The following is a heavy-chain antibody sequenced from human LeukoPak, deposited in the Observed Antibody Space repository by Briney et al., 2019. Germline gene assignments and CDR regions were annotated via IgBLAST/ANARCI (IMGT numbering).Heavy chain of an antibody. CDR2: ISAYNGNI. CDR3: ARDLDPDMTLLRGVPDAFDF. J-gene: IGHJ3*01. CDR1: GYIFSNYD. V-gene: IGHV1-18*01. Sequence: ASVEVSCTASGYIFSNYDISWVRQPPGQGLEWMGWISAYNGNINYAHKVQGRVTLTTDTSTTTAYMELRSLRSDDTAVYYCARDLDPDMTLLRGVPDAFDFWGQGTMVTVS. D-gene: IGHD3-10*01.